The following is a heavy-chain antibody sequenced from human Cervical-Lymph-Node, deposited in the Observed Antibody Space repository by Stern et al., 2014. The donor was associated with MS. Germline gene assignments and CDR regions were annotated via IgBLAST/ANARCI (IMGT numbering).Heavy chain of an antibody. J-gene: IGHJ4*02. CDR3: ACLPRWNTPGGH. CDR2: IRDKANSYTT. V-gene: IGHV3-72*01. Sequence: VQLVESGGGLVQPGGSLRLSCAASGFTFDDHYMDWVRQAPGKGLEWVGRIRDKANSYTTEYAASVKGRFTISRDDSKHSLYLQRNTLKTEDTAVYYCACLPRWNTPGGHGGQGTLVPVPP. D-gene: IGHD1/OR15-1a*01. CDR1: GFTFDDHY.